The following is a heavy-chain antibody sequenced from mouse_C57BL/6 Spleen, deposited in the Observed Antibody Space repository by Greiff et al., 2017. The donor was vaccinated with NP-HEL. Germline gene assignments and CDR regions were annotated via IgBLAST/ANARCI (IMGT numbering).Heavy chain of an antibody. D-gene: IGHD1-1*01. Sequence: VQVVESGAELVKPGASVKISCKASGYAFSSYWMNWVKQRPGKGLEWIGQIYPGDGDTNYNGKFKGKATLTADKSSSTAHMQLSSLTSEDSAVYFCARYYGSSYAWFAYWGQGTLVTVSA. J-gene: IGHJ3*01. CDR3: ARYYGSSYAWFAY. V-gene: IGHV1-80*01. CDR2: IYPGDGDT. CDR1: GYAFSSYW.